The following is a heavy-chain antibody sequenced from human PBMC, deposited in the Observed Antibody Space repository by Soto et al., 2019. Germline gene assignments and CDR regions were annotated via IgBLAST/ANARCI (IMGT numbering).Heavy chain of an antibody. CDR2: ISYDGSNK. J-gene: IGHJ6*02. CDR3: ARDRRDSSSWYGNYYYYGMDV. V-gene: IGHV3-30-3*01. CDR1: GSTFSSYA. D-gene: IGHD6-13*01. Sequence: PGGSLRLSCAASGSTFSSYAMHWVRQAPGKGLEWVAVISYDGSNKYYADSVKGRFTISRDNSKNTLYLQMNSLRAEDTAVYYCARDRRDSSSWYGNYYYYGMDVWGQGPTVTVYS.